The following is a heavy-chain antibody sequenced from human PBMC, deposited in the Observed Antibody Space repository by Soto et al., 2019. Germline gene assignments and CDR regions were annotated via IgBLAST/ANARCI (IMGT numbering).Heavy chain of an antibody. D-gene: IGHD3-16*01. CDR1: GFTFRMYS. CDR3: ARDATFGTKGGSFDI. Sequence: VGSLRLSCAASGFTFRMYSMHWVRQSPGKGLEWVAVMWYDGTNKYYGESVKGRFTISRDNSENTLYLQMNSLRVEDTAVYYCARDATFGTKGGSFDIWGHGTLVTVSS. V-gene: IGHV3-33*01. J-gene: IGHJ3*02. CDR2: MWYDGTNK.